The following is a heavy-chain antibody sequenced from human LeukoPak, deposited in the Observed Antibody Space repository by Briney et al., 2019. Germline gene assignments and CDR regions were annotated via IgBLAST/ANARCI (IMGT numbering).Heavy chain of an antibody. D-gene: IGHD2-2*01. V-gene: IGHV3-30*18. J-gene: IGHJ3*02. CDR3: AKRSRSTSLDAFDI. CDR1: GFTFSNYG. CDR2: ISYDGSNK. Sequence: GGSLRLSCAASGFTFSNYGMHWVRQAPGKGLEWVAVISYDGSNKYYADSVKGRFTISRDNSKNTLYLQVNSLRAEDTAVYYCAKRSRSTSLDAFDIWGQGTMVTVSS.